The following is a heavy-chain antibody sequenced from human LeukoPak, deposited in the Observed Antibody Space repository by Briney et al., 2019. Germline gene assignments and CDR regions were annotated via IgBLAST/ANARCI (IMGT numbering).Heavy chain of an antibody. V-gene: IGHV3-23*01. J-gene: IGHJ4*02. CDR1: GFTFSSYA. CDR3: AKDRSRVYSGYPGPFDY. CDR2: ISGSGGST. Sequence: PGGSLRLSCAASGFTFSSYAMSWVRQAPGKGLEWVSAISGSGGSTYYADSVKGRFTISRDNSKNTLYLQMNSLRAEDTAVYYCAKDRSRVYSGYPGPFDYWGQGTLVTVSS. D-gene: IGHD5-12*01.